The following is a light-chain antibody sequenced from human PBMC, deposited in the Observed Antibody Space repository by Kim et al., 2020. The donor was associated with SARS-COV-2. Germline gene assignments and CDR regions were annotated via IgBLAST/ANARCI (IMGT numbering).Light chain of an antibody. J-gene: IGKJ2*01. CDR3: QQYSRTPYT. CDR2: RAS. V-gene: IGKV1-5*03. CDR1: QSSDYW. Sequence: DIQMTQSPSTLSASVGDRVTITCRASQSSDYWLVWYQQKPGKAPKLLIYRASTLQSGVPSRFSGSGSETEFTLTISSLQPDDCATYYCQQYSRTPYTFGQGTKLEI.